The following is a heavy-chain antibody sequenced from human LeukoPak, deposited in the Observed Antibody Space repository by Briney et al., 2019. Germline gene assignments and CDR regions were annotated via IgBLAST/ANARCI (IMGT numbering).Heavy chain of an antibody. Sequence: SETLSLTCTVSGGSISSGGYYWSWIRQHPGKGLEWIGYIYYSGSTYYNPSLKSRVTISVDTSKNQFSLKLSSVTAAVTAVYYCARVGGQLWHQNSGFDYWGQGTLVTVSS. D-gene: IGHD5-18*01. V-gene: IGHV4-31*03. J-gene: IGHJ4*02. CDR2: IYYSGST. CDR1: GGSISSGGYY. CDR3: ARVGGQLWHQNSGFDY.